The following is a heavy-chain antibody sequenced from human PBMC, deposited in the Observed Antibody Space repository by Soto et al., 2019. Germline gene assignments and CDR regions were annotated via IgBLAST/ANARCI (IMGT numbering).Heavy chain of an antibody. CDR1: GGAFSSYA. Sequence: SVKVSCKASGGAFSSYAISWVRQAPGQGLEWMGGIIPIFGTANYAQKFQGRVTITADESTSTAYMELSSLRSEDTAVYYCARAVYDFWSGTPPHYYYYYGMDVWGQGTKVTVSS. D-gene: IGHD3-3*01. CDR2: IIPIFGTA. V-gene: IGHV1-69*13. CDR3: ARAVYDFWSGTPPHYYYYYGMDV. J-gene: IGHJ6*02.